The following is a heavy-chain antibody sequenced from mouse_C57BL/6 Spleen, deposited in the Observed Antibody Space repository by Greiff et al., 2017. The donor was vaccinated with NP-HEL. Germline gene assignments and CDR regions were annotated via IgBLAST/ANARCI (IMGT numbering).Heavy chain of an antibody. CDR2: IDPSDSYT. CDR1: GYTFTSYW. CDR3: ARGGWGTDY. Sequence: VQLQQSGAELVMPGASVKLSCKASGYTFTSYWMHWVKQRPGQGLEWIGEIDPSDSYTNYNQKFKGKSTLTVDKSSSTAYMQLSSLTSEDSAVYYCARGGWGTDYWGQGTTLTVSS. V-gene: IGHV1-69*01. D-gene: IGHD1-1*02. J-gene: IGHJ2*01.